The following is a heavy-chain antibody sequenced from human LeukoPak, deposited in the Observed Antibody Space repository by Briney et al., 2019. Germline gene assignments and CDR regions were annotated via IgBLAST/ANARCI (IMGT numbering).Heavy chain of an antibody. CDR1: GGSISGDY. D-gene: IGHD3-10*01. V-gene: IGHV4-4*07. J-gene: IGHJ4*02. Sequence: PSETLSLTCTVSGGSISGDYWSWIRQPAGTGLEWIGRIYTSGSTIYNPSLKSRVTISVDTSKNQFSLKLSSVTAADTAVYYCARAGYMVRGVMPFDYWGQGTLVTVSS. CDR2: IYTSGST. CDR3: ARAGYMVRGVMPFDY.